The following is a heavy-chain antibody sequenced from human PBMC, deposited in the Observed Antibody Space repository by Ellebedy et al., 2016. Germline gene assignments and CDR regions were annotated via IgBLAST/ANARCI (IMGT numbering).Heavy chain of an antibody. J-gene: IGHJ4*02. V-gene: IGHV3-11*01. CDR1: GFTFSDYY. CDR3: ARYDSPRSSSLDY. CDR2: ISSSGNTI. D-gene: IGHD6-6*01. Sequence: GGSLRLSXAASGFTFSDYYMSWIRQAPGKGLDWVSFISSSGNTIYYADSVKGRFTISRDDAKNSLYLQMNSLRAEDTAVYYCARYDSPRSSSLDYWGQGTLVTVSS.